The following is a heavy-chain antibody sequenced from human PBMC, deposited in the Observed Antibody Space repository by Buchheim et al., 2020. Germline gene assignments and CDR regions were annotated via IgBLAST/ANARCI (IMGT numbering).Heavy chain of an antibody. V-gene: IGHV1-69*08. CDR2: IIPILGIA. J-gene: IGHJ5*02. D-gene: IGHD2-15*01. CDR3: ARDLGYCSGGSCYSRNWFDP. CDR1: GGTFSSYT. Sequence: QVQLVQSGAEVKKPGSSVKVSCKASGGTFSSYTISWVRQAPGQGLEWMGRIIPILGIANCAQKFQGRVTITADKSTSTAYMELSSLRSEDTAVYYCARDLGYCSGGSCYSRNWFDPWGQGTL.